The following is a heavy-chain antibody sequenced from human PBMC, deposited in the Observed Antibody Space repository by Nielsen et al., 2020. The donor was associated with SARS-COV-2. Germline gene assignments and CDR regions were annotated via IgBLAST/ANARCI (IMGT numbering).Heavy chain of an antibody. CDR3: AQADCSSTSCPNN. J-gene: IGHJ4*02. V-gene: IGHV3-30-3*01. Sequence: GESLKISCAASGFTFSSYAMHWVRQAPGKGLEWVAVISYDGSNKYYADSVKGRFTISRDNSKNTLYLQMNSLRAEDTAVYYCAQADCSSTSCPNNWGQGTLVTVSS. CDR2: ISYDGSNK. CDR1: GFTFSSYA. D-gene: IGHD2-2*01.